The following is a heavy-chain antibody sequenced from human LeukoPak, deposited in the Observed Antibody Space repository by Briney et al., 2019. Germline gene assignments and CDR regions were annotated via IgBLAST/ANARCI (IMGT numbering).Heavy chain of an antibody. J-gene: IGHJ5*02. Sequence: PGGSLRLSCAASGFTFSSYAMSWVRQAPGKGLEWVSAISGSGGSTYYADSVKGRFTISRDDSKNTAHLQMNSLKTEDTAVYYCTSSLGYCTNGVCYSWGQGTLVTVSS. CDR3: TSSLGYCTNGVCYS. D-gene: IGHD2-8*01. CDR1: GFTFSSYA. CDR2: ISGSGGST. V-gene: IGHV3-23*01.